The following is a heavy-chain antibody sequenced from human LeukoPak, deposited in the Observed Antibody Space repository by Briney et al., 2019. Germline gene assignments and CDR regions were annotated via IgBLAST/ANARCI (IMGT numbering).Heavy chain of an antibody. CDR1: GYTLTELS. J-gene: IGHJ6*03. V-gene: IGHV1-24*01. Sequence: GASVKVSCKVSGYTLTELSMHWVRQAPGKGLEWMVGFDPEDGETIYAQKFQGRVTMTEDTSTDTAYMELSSLRSEDTAVYYCATTGEDYYYYMDVWGKGTTVTVSS. CDR3: ATTGEDYYYYMDV. D-gene: IGHD7-27*01. CDR2: FDPEDGET.